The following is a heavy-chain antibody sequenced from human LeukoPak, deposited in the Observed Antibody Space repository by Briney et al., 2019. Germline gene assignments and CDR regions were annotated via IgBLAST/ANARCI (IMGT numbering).Heavy chain of an antibody. CDR2: ISSTSDTI. V-gene: IGHV3-11*04. CDR1: GFTFSDYC. Sequence: GGSLRLSCAASGFTFSDYCMSWIRQAPGKGLEWVSYISSTSDTIYYADSVKGRFTISRDSARNSLYLQMNSLRAEDTAVYYCARAGTYAYFDYWGQGTLVTVSS. J-gene: IGHJ4*02. D-gene: IGHD3-10*01. CDR3: ARAGTYAYFDY.